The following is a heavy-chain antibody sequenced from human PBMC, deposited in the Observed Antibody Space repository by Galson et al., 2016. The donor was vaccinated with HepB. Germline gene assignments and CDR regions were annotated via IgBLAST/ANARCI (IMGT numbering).Heavy chain of an antibody. Sequence: TPGQGLEWVAVISHDGNNKYYADSVKGRFTISRENPNDFLYLQMKSLRPEDTAFYHCAKDYNILTAYSPPAFWGQGVLVSVTS. CDR2: ISHDGNNK. D-gene: IGHD3-9*01. CDR3: AKDYNILTAYSPPAF. V-gene: IGHV3-30*18. J-gene: IGHJ4*02.